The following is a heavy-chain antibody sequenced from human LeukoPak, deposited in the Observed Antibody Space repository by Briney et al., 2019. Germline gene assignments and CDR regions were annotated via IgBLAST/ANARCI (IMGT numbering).Heavy chain of an antibody. CDR2: IYYSGST. CDR1: GGSISSSSYY. Sequence: SETLSLTCTVSGGSISSSSYYWGWIRQAPGKGLEWIGSIYYSGSTYYNPSLKSRVTISVDTSKNQFSLKLSSVTAADTAVYYCARHSGSHLPDYWGQGTLVTVSS. J-gene: IGHJ4*02. V-gene: IGHV4-39*01. CDR3: ARHSGSHLPDY. D-gene: IGHD1-26*01.